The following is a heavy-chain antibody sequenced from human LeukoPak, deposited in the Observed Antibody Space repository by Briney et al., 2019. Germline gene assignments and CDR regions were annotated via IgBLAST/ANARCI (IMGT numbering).Heavy chain of an antibody. CDR1: GFTVSSNY. Sequence: GGSLRLSCAASGFTVSSNYMSWVRQAPGKGLEWVAVISYDGSNKYYADSVKGRFTISRDNSKNTLYLQMNSLRAEDTAVYYCARDSRFGYSYGYFDYWGQGTLVTVSS. V-gene: IGHV3-30-3*01. CDR3: ARDSRFGYSYGYFDY. D-gene: IGHD5-18*01. J-gene: IGHJ4*02. CDR2: ISYDGSNK.